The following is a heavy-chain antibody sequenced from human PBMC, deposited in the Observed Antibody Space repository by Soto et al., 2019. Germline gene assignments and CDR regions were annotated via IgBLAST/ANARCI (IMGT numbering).Heavy chain of an antibody. CDR2: ISGSSGTT. CDR3: AKAEGSIGSGWLVY. CDR1: GFTFSSYA. J-gene: IGHJ4*02. V-gene: IGHV3-23*01. Sequence: PGGSLRLSCAASGFTFSSYALSWVRQAPGKGPEWVSAISGSSGTTVYADSVKGRFTIYRDNSKNSLYLQMNSLRAEDTALYYCAKAEGSIGSGWLVYWGQGTLVTVSS. D-gene: IGHD6-19*01.